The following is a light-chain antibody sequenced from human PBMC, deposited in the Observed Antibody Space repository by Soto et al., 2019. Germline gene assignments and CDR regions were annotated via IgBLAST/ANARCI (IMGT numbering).Light chain of an antibody. CDR3: SSYTSSIHVV. J-gene: IGLJ2*01. V-gene: IGLV2-14*01. CDR2: DVS. CDR1: SSDVGGYNY. Sequence: QSVLTQPASVSGSPGQSITISCTGTSSDVGGYNYVSWYQQHPGKAPKLMIYDVSNRPSGVSNRFSGSKSGNTASLTISGLQAEDEADYYVSSYTSSIHVVFGGGTKLTVL.